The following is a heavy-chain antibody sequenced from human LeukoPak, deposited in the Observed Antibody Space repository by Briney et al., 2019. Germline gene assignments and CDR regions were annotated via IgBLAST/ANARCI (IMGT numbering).Heavy chain of an antibody. Sequence: GGSLRLSCAASGFTFSDYYMSWIRQAPGKGLEWVSYISSSGSTIYYADSVKGRFTISKDNAQKSLSLQMNSLRVEDTAVYYCTRILGSYIDYWGQGTLVAVTS. V-gene: IGHV3-11*04. CDR2: ISSSGSTI. D-gene: IGHD3-10*01. J-gene: IGHJ4*02. CDR3: TRILGSYIDY. CDR1: GFTFSDYY.